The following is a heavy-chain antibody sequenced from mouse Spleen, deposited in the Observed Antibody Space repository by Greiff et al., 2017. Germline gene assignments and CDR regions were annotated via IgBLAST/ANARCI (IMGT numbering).Heavy chain of an antibody. D-gene: IGHD1-1*01. Sequence: EVQLQQSGAELVKPGASVKLSCTASGFNIKDTYMHWVKQRPEQGLEWIGRIDPANGNTKYDPKFQGKATITADTSSNTAYLQLSSLTSEDTAVYYCARAFITSYFDYWGQGTTLTVSS. CDR2: IDPANGNT. CDR3: ARAFITSYFDY. CDR1: GFNIKDTY. J-gene: IGHJ2*01. V-gene: IGHV14-3*02.